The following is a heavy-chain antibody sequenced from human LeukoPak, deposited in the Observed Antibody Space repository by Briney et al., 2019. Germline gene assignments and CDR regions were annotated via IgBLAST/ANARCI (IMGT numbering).Heavy chain of an antibody. CDR2: IYSGGSP. V-gene: IGHV3-53*01. CDR3: ARDLNYYDSSGYGH. CDR1: GVTFSTNY. D-gene: IGHD3-22*01. Sequence: GGSLRLSCAASGVTFSTNYMSWVRQAPGKGLEWVSVIYSGGSPYHADSVKGRFTISRDNSKNTLYLKMNSLIAEDTAVYYCARDLNYYDSSGYGHWGQGTLVTVSS. J-gene: IGHJ4*02.